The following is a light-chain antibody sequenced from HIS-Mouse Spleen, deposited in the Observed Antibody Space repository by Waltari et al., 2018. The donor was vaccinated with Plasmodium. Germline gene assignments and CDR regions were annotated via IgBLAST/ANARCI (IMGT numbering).Light chain of an antibody. CDR1: SSNIGSNY. CDR3: AAWDDSLSGWV. J-gene: IGLJ3*02. Sequence: QSVLTQPPSASGTPGPRVTISCSGSSSNIGSNYVYWYQQLPGTAPKLPIYRNNRGPSGVPDRFSGSKSGTSAARAISGLRSEDEADYYCAAWDDSLSGWVFGGGTKLTVL. CDR2: RNN. V-gene: IGLV1-47*01.